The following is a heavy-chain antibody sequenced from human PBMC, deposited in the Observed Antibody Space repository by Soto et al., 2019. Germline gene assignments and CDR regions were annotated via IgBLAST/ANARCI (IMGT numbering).Heavy chain of an antibody. J-gene: IGHJ6*02. Sequence: PXESLKISWKGSGYSFTSYLVIWVRQMPGKGLDWMGRIDPSDSYTNYSPSFQGHVTISADKSISTAYLQWSSLKASDTAMYYCARRNIVATIWGYYYYGMDVWGQGTTVTVSS. CDR3: ARRNIVATIWGYYYYGMDV. V-gene: IGHV5-10-1*01. CDR2: IDPSDSYT. CDR1: GYSFTSYL. D-gene: IGHD5-12*01.